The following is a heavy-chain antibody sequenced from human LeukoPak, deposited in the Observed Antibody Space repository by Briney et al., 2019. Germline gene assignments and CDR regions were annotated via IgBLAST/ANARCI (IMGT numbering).Heavy chain of an antibody. CDR1: GGSIISSSYY. CDR2: IYYSGNT. D-gene: IGHD3-3*01. J-gene: IGHJ4*02. CDR3: ARLWSGLRPPDY. Sequence: SETLSLTYTVSGGSIISSSYYWGWIRQPPGKGLEWIGSIYYSGNTYYNPSLKSRVTISADTSNNQFYLKLRSVTAADTAVYYCARLWSGLRPPDYWGQGTLVTVSS. V-gene: IGHV4-39*01.